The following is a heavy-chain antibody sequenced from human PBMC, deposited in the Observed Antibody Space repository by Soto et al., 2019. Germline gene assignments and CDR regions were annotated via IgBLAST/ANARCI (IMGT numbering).Heavy chain of an antibody. CDR2: VSGYNGHT. Sequence: GASVKVSCKASGYTFFNYGITWVRQAPGQGLEWMGWVSGYNGHTNYAQKFEGRVTMTRDISTTTAYMELRNLRSDDTAVYYCARLVGPTSSDNWFDPWGQGTLVTVSS. D-gene: IGHD1-26*01. CDR1: GYTFFNYG. CDR3: ARLVGPTSSDNWFDP. V-gene: IGHV1-18*01. J-gene: IGHJ5*02.